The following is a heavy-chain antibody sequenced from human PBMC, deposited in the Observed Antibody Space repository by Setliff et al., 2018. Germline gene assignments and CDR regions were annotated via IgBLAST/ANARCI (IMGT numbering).Heavy chain of an antibody. CDR3: VREGVDSRSSTDYRYYMDV. CDR1: GFTFKTYS. J-gene: IGHJ6*03. V-gene: IGHV1-18*01. CDR2: ISGYNGNT. D-gene: IGHD3-22*01. Sequence: GASVKVSCKASGFTFKTYSFSWIRQAPGQGLEWVGWISGYNGNTIYAQNFQDRVTMTTDASTNTAYMELRSLGSDDTAVYYCVREGVDSRSSTDYRYYMDVWGKGTTVTVSS.